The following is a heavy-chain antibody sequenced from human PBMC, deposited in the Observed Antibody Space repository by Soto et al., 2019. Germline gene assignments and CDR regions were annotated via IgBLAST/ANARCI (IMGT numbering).Heavy chain of an antibody. J-gene: IGHJ4*02. V-gene: IGHV2-5*02. D-gene: IGHD6-13*01. CDR2: IYWDDDK. CDR3: AHRQIAAADPLIFDY. CDR1: GFSLSTSGVG. Sequence: QITLKESGPTLVKPTQTLTLTCTFSGFSLSTSGVGVGWIRQPPGKALEWLALIYWDDDKRYSPSLKSRLTITKDTSKNQVVLTMTNMDPVDTATYYCAHRQIAAADPLIFDYWGQGTLVTVSS.